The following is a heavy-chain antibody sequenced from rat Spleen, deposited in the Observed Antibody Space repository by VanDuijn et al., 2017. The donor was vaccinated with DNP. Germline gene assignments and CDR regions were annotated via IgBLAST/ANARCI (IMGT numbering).Heavy chain of an antibody. V-gene: IGHV5-7*01. CDR2: ISYDGSST. CDR3: ASPWGSTSYAFAY. J-gene: IGHJ3*01. CDR1: GSTFGDFY. D-gene: IGHD1-2*01. Sequence: EVLLVESDGGLVQPGRSLKLSCAVSGSTFGDFYMAWVRQGPTRGLEWVSSISYDGSSTYYRDSVKGRFTISRDNAKSTLYLQMDSLRSEDTATYYCASPWGSTSYAFAYWGQGTLVTVSS.